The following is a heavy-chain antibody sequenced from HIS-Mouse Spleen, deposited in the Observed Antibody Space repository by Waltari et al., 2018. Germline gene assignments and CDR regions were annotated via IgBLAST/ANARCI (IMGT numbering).Heavy chain of an antibody. V-gene: IGHV1-8*01. CDR1: GYTFTSYD. CDR2: VNPNSGNT. J-gene: IGHJ4*02. CDR3: ARVYYDFWRGYYY. Sequence: QVQLVQSGAEVKKPGASVTVSCKAYGYTFTSYDINWVRQANGQGLEWMGWVNPNSGNTGYAQKFQGRVTMTRNTSISTAYMELSSLRSEDTAVYYCARVYYDFWRGYYYWGQGTLVTVSS. D-gene: IGHD3-3*01.